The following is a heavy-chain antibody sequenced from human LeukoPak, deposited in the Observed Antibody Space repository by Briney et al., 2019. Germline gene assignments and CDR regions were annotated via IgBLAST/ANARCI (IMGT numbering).Heavy chain of an antibody. J-gene: IGHJ6*02. V-gene: IGHV3-21*01. D-gene: IGHD6-13*01. CDR1: GFTFSSSA. CDR3: ARGAGEQQLVLPLHYYGMDV. Sequence: GGSLRLSCAASGFTFSSSAMNWVRQAPGKGLEWVSSINNVGSHLYYADSVKGRFTISRDNAKNSLYLQMNSLRAEDTAVYYCARGAGEQQLVLPLHYYGMDVWGQGTTVTVSS. CDR2: INNVGSHL.